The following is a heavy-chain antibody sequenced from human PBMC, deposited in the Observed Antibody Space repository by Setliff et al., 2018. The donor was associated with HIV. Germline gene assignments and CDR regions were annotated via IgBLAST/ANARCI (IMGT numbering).Heavy chain of an antibody. V-gene: IGHV1-69*10. Sequence: SVKVSCKASGGTFNTHAFSWVRQAPGQGLEWMGGIIPVRGLANYARNFQGRVTITADTSTNTAYLEVVSLRSEDTAIYYCARHYFDTNSYYRPPFDSWGQGTPVTVSS. J-gene: IGHJ5*01. CDR1: GGTFNTHA. CDR2: IIPVRGLA. CDR3: ARHYFDTNSYYRPPFDS. D-gene: IGHD3-22*01.